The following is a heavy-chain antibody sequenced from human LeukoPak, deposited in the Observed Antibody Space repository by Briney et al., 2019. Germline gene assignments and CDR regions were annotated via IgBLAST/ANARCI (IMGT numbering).Heavy chain of an antibody. V-gene: IGHV1-18*01. Sequence: ASVKVSCKASGYTFTSYGISWVRQAPGQGLEWMGWISGYNGNTNYAQKFQGRVTMTTDTSTSTAYMELRSLRSDDTAVYYCARRSVSGWYDVTDYWGQGTLVTVPS. J-gene: IGHJ4*02. CDR3: ARRSVSGWYDVTDY. D-gene: IGHD6-19*01. CDR1: GYTFTSYG. CDR2: ISGYNGNT.